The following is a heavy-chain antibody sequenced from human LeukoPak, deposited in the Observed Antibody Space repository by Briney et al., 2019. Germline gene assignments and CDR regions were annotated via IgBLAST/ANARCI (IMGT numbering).Heavy chain of an antibody. CDR1: EFTFSSYW. Sequence: EAGGSLRLSCAASEFTFSSYWMSWVRQPPGKGLEWIGEIYHSGSTNYNPSLKSRVTISVDKSKNQFSLKLSSVTAADTAVYYCARASSSGFDYWGQGTLVTVSS. J-gene: IGHJ4*02. D-gene: IGHD6-19*01. CDR2: IYHSGST. V-gene: IGHV4-4*02. CDR3: ARASSSGFDY.